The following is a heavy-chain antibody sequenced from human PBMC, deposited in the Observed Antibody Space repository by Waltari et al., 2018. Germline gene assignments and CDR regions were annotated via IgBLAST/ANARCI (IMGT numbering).Heavy chain of an antibody. J-gene: IGHJ4*02. D-gene: IGHD3-3*01. CDR3: ARGADL. Sequence: DVQLVESGGGLVQPGGSLRLSCSATGFTLSGTGLHWVSQVPGKGLVWVSRISGDGSTINYADSVKGRFTISRDTAKNTLYLQMNSLRAEDTAVYYCARGADLRGQGILVTVSS. CDR2: ISGDGSTI. V-gene: IGHV3-74*01. CDR1: GFTLSGTG.